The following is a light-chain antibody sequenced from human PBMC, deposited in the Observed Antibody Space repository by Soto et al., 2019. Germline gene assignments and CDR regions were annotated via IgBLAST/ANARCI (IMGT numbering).Light chain of an antibody. CDR2: GAS. Sequence: IVLTQSSGTLSLSPGERATLSCRAIQSFSSNYLAWYQQKPGQAPRLLIYGASSRATGIPDRFSGSGSGTDFTLSISRMESEDFAVYYCQQYGSSPRTFGKGTKVDIK. J-gene: IGKJ1*01. CDR3: QQYGSSPRT. CDR1: QSFSSNY. V-gene: IGKV3-20*01.